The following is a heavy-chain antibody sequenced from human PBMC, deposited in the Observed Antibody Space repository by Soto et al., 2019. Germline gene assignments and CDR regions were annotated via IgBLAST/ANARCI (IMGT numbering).Heavy chain of an antibody. V-gene: IGHV4-39*01. CDR1: GASISSSSYY. CDR3: ARHRSRYSSRLDY. Sequence: SETLSLTCTVSGASISSSSYYWGWIRQPPGKGLEWIGSIYYSGSTYYTPSLKSRVTISVDTSKNQFSLKLSSVTAADTAVYYFARHRSRYSSRLDYWGRGTLVTVSS. D-gene: IGHD6-19*01. J-gene: IGHJ4*02. CDR2: IYYSGST.